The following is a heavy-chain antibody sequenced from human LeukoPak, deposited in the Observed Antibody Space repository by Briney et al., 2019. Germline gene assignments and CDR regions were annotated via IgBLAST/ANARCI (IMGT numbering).Heavy chain of an antibody. D-gene: IGHD3-22*01. CDR2: ISGSGGST. V-gene: IGHV3-23*01. CDR3: AKQFYYDSSGYYYHHYYGLDV. CDR1: GFTFSSYA. Sequence: GGSLRLSCAAAGFTFSSYAMSRVRQAPGKGLEWVSAISGSGGSTYYADSVKGRFTISRDNSKNTLYLQMNSLRAEDTAVYYCAKQFYYDSSGYYYHHYYGLDVWGQGTTVTVSS. J-gene: IGHJ6*02.